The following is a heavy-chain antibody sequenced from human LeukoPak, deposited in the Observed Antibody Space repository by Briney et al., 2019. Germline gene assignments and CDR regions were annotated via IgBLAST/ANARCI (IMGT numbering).Heavy chain of an antibody. CDR1: GFTVSSNY. J-gene: IGHJ4*02. CDR2: IYSGGST. Sequence: GESLRLSCAAAGFTVSSNYMSWVRQAPGKGLEWVSVIYSGGSTYYADSVKGRFTISRDNSKNTLYLQMNSLRAEDTAVYYCARVRGLLTYYLDYSGQGTLVTASS. V-gene: IGHV3-53*01. CDR3: ARVRGLLTYYLDY. D-gene: IGHD3-10*01.